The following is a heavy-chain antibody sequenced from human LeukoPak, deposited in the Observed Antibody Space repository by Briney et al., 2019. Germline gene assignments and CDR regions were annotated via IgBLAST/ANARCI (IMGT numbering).Heavy chain of an antibody. CDR1: GFTFSSYE. V-gene: IGHV3-48*03. D-gene: IGHD3-10*02. CDR3: AELGITMIGGV. Sequence: GGSLRLSCAASGFTFSSYEMNWVRQAPGKGLGWVSYISSSGSTIYYADSVKGRFTISRDDAKNSLYLQMNSLRAEDTAVYYCAELGITMIGGVWGKGTTVTISS. CDR2: ISSSGSTI. J-gene: IGHJ6*04.